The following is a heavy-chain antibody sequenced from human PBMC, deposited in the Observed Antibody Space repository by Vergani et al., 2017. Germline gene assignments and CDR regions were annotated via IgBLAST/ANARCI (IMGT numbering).Heavy chain of an antibody. D-gene: IGHD1-26*01. CDR1: GYTFTSYD. J-gene: IGHJ4*02. CDR2: MNPNSGNT. Sequence: QVQLVQSGAEVKKPGASVKVSCKASGYTFTSYDINWVRQATGQGLEWMGWMNPNSGNTGYAQKFQGRVTMTTDTSTSTAYMELRSLRSDDTAVYYCARDRGSYRIWGQGTLVTVSS. CDR3: ARDRGSYRI. V-gene: IGHV1-8*01.